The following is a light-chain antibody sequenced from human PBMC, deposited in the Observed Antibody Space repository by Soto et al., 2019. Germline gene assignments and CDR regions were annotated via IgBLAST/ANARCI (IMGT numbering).Light chain of an antibody. CDR1: QSVSSY. Sequence: EIVLTQSPATLSLSPGERATLSCRASQSVSSYLAWYQQKPGQAPRLLIYDASNRATGIPARFSGSGSGTDFTLTISSLEPEDFAVYYCQQRSYWPPRGFTFGPGTKVDIK. V-gene: IGKV3-11*01. CDR2: DAS. J-gene: IGKJ3*01. CDR3: QQRSYWPPRGFT.